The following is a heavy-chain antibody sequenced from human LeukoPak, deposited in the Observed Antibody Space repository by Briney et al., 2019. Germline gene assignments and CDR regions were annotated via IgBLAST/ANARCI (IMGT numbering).Heavy chain of an antibody. CDR2: ISTSGTST. CDR1: GFTFSSNA. Sequence: GGSLRLSCAASGFTFSSNAMSWVRQAPGKGLEWVSGISTSGTSTNYADSVKGRFTISRDNSKNTLYLQMNSLTAEDTAVYYCAKRPGHFDYWGQGILVTVSS. CDR3: AKRPGHFDY. V-gene: IGHV3-23*01. J-gene: IGHJ4*02.